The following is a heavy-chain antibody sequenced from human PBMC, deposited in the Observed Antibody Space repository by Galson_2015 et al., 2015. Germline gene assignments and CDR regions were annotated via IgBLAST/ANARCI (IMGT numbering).Heavy chain of an antibody. CDR1: GFTFSSYA. J-gene: IGHJ4*02. CDR3: AIRAGSGSGRYFFDY. D-gene: IGHD6-19*01. V-gene: IGHV3-23*01. CDR2: ISASGAGT. Sequence: SLRLSCAASGFTFSSYAMSWVRQAPGKGLEWVSAISASGAGTYYADSVKGRFTISRDNPKNTLYVHMNSLGAEDTAIYYCAIRAGSGSGRYFFDYWGQGTLVTVSS.